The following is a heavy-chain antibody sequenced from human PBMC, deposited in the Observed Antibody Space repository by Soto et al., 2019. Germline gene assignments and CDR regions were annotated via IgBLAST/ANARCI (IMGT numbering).Heavy chain of an antibody. V-gene: IGHV4-38-2*02. CDR1: GYSISSGYH. D-gene: IGHD3-3*01. CDR2: VHYSGNT. CDR3: ARLVVLRFLEWLHFDY. J-gene: IGHJ4*02. Sequence: PSETLSLTCTVPGYSISSGYHWAWIRQPPGKGLEWLGSVHYSGNTYYNPSLKSRVTISVDTSKNQFSLKLSSVTAADTAVYYCARLVVLRFLEWLHFDYWGQGTLVTVSS.